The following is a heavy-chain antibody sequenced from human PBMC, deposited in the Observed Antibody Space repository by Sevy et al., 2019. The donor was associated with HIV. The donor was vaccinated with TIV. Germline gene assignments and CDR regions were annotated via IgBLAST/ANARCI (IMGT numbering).Heavy chain of an antibody. J-gene: IGHJ6*02. Sequence: GGSLRLSCAASGFTFSSFGMHWVRQAPGKGLEWASFISYDGSNKKYADSVKGRLTVSRDKSKNTLYLQMNSLRAEDTAVYYCAKDLDYFDSSAGPTSLIYNYYYGLEDWGPGTTVTVSS. CDR3: AKDLDYFDSSAGPTSLIYNYYYGLED. D-gene: IGHD3-22*01. CDR2: ISYDGSNK. V-gene: IGHV3-30*18. CDR1: GFTFSSFG.